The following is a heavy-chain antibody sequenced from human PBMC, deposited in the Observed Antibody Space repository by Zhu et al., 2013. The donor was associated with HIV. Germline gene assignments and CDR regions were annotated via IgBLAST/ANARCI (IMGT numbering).Heavy chain of an antibody. V-gene: IGHV1-18*01. J-gene: IGHJ4*02. CDR1: GYTFNNYG. D-gene: IGHD2-8*01. CDR2: ISARNGNT. CDR3: ARARNGLTYYDY. Sequence: QVQLVQSGAEVKKPGASVKVSCKASGYTFNNYGISWVRQAPGQGLEWLGWISARNGNTKLCRVSSTADSTLTTDTSTSTASMELRSLGSGDTAVYYCARARNGLTYYDYWGQGTRVSVSS.